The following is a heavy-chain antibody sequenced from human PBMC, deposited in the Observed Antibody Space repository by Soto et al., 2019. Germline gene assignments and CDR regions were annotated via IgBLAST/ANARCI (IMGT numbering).Heavy chain of an antibody. J-gene: IGHJ6*01. CDR1: GFTFNNYA. Sequence: EVQLLESGGGLVQPGGSLRLSCAASGFTFNNYAMTWVRQAPGKGLEWVSTISGSDGSTYYADSVQGRLTISRDNSKNALYLQMSSLRAEDTSLYYLVKDWTGDTSPCMDVWGQGTTVTVSS. V-gene: IGHV3-23*01. D-gene: IGHD2-8*02. CDR2: ISGSDGST. CDR3: VKDWTGDTSPCMDV.